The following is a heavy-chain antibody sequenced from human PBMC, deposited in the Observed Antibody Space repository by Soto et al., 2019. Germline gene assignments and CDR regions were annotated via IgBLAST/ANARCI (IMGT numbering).Heavy chain of an antibody. V-gene: IGHV1-2*04. Sequence: ASVKVSCKASGYTFTGYYMHWVRQAPGQGLEWMGWINPNSGGTNYAQKFQGWVTMTRDTSIRTAYMELSRLRSDDTAVYYCALPLGSGYYYAFDYWGQGTLVTVSS. CDR3: ALPLGSGYYYAFDY. D-gene: IGHD3-22*01. CDR2: INPNSGGT. J-gene: IGHJ4*02. CDR1: GYTFTGYY.